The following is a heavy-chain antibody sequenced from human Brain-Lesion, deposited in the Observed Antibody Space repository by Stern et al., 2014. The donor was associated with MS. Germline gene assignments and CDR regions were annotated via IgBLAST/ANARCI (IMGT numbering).Heavy chain of an antibody. CDR1: GFTFDDYA. CDR2: ISWNSGII. V-gene: IGHV3-9*01. Sequence: EVQLVESGGDLVQPGRSLRLSCAAFGFTFDDYAMHGVRPAPGKGLAWVAGISWNSGIIGYADSVKGRFTTSRDNAYSSLYLQMNSLRPEDPALYYCARDITGSSAYFAYWGQGTLVTVSS. D-gene: IGHD1-14*01. CDR3: ARDITGSSAYFAY. J-gene: IGHJ4*02.